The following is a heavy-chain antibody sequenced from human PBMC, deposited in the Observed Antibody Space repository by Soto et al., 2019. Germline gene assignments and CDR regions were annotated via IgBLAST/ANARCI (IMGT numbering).Heavy chain of an antibody. CDR1: GGSISSGPYS. CDR2: FYHSEST. Sequence: SETLSLTWTVSGGSISSGPYSWGWIRQPPGKGLEWIGSFYHSESTHYNPSLKSRVTISVDRSKNQFSLKLSSVTAADTAVYYCAAGGGLPRYYWGQGTLVTSPQ. J-gene: IGHJ4*02. D-gene: IGHD5-12*01. V-gene: IGHV4-30-2*01. CDR3: AAGGGLPRYY.